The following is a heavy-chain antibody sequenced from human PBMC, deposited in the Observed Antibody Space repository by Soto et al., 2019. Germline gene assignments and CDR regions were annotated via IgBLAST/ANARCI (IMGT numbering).Heavy chain of an antibody. CDR3: AAQYSSGWFKAYYYYGMDV. V-gene: IGHV1-58*01. CDR2: VVVGSGNT. D-gene: IGHD6-13*01. Sequence: ASVKVSCKASGFTFTNSAVQWVRQARGQRLEWIGWVVVGSGNTDYAQKSRERVTITRDTSTGTAYMELSSLRFEDTAVYYCAAQYSSGWFKAYYYYGMDVWGQGTTVTVSS. CDR1: GFTFTNSA. J-gene: IGHJ6*02.